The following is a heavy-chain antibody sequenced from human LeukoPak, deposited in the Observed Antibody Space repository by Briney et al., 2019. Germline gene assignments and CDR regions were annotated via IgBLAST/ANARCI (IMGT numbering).Heavy chain of an antibody. V-gene: IGHV3-23*01. Sequence: GGSLRLSCAASGFTFSNYAMSWVRQAPGKGLEWISALSGGGDNTYYADSVKGRFTISRDNSKNTVNLQMNSLRAEDTAVYYCAKDLKLGAIVPELDKWGQGTLVTVSS. D-gene: IGHD3-16*02. CDR1: GFTFSNYA. J-gene: IGHJ4*02. CDR2: LSGGGDNT. CDR3: AKDLKLGAIVPELDK.